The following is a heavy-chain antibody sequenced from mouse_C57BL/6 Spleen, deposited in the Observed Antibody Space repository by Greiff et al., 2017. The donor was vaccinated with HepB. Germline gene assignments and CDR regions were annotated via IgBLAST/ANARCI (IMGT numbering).Heavy chain of an antibody. J-gene: IGHJ2*01. V-gene: IGHV1-55*01. CDR3: ARGPYYGSSRTLFDY. Sequence: QVQLQQPGAELVKPGASVKMSCKASGYTFTSYWITWVKQRPGQGLEWIGDIYPGSGSTNYNEKFKSKATLTVDTSSSTAYMQLRSLTSEDSAVYYCARGPYYGSSRTLFDYWGQGTTLTVSS. CDR1: GYTFTSYW. CDR2: IYPGSGST. D-gene: IGHD1-1*01.